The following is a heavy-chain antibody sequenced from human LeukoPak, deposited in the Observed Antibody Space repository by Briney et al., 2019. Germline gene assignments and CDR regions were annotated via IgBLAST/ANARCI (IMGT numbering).Heavy chain of an antibody. D-gene: IGHD4-17*01. V-gene: IGHV3-7*04. CDR2: IKQDGSEK. J-gene: IGHJ3*02. CDR3: ARAYGDYQAFDI. Sequence: GGSLRLSCAASGLTFSSYWMSWVRQAPGKGLEWVANIKQDGSEKYYVDSVKGRFTISRDNAKNSLYLQMNSLRAEDTAVYYCARAYGDYQAFDIWGRGTMVTVSS. CDR1: GLTFSSYW.